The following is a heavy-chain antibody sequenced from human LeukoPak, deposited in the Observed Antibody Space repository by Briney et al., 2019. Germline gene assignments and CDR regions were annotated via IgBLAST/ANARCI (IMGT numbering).Heavy chain of an antibody. J-gene: IGHJ4*02. CDR3: ARHTNDYGGYGDY. CDR2: IYHGDSDT. Sequence: GESLKISCKGSGYRFTSYWISWVRQMPGKGLEWMGIIYHGDSDTRYSPSFQGQVTISADKSISAAYLQWSSLKASDTAMYYCARHTNDYGGYGDYWGQGTLVTVSS. D-gene: IGHD4-23*01. CDR1: GYRFTSYW. V-gene: IGHV5-51*01.